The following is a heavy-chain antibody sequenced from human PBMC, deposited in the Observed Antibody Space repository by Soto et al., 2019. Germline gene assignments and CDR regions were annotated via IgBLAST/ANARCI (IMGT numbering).Heavy chain of an antibody. J-gene: IGHJ4*02. CDR1: GFTFSDYY. Sequence: QVQLVESGGDLVKPGGSLRLSCVASGFTFSDYYMSWIRQAPGKGLEWVSYISSRTRSSKTDYADSVKGRFTISRDNAKNSLYLQMNSLRAEDTAVYYCGRGGSGSFPDYWGQGTLVTVSS. V-gene: IGHV3-11*05. CDR3: GRGGSGSFPDY. D-gene: IGHD3-10*01. CDR2: ISSRTRSSKT.